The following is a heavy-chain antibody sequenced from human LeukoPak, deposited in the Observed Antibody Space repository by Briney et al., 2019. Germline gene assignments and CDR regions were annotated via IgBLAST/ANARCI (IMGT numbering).Heavy chain of an antibody. CDR3: ARDGAGHYFDY. D-gene: IGHD1-14*01. CDR1: GFTFGGFN. J-gene: IGHJ4*02. V-gene: IGHV3-21*01. Sequence: GGSLRLSCAASGFTFGGFNMNWVRQAPGKGLEWVASISSSSSNIYNADSVKGRFTISRDNAKNSLYLQMDSLRAEDTAVYYCARDGAGHYFDYWGQGALVTVSS. CDR2: ISSSSSNI.